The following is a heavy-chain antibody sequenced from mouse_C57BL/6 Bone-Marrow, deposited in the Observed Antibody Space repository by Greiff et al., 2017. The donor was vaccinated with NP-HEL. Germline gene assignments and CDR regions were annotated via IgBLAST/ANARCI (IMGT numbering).Heavy chain of an antibody. Sequence: EVKVVESGGDLVKPGGSLKLSCAASGFTFSSYGMSWVRQTPDKRLEWVETISSGGSYTYYLHSVKGRFTISRDNAKNPLYLQMRSLKTEDTAMYYCAILTGTGAWFAYWGQGTLVTVSA. CDR1: GFTFSSYG. V-gene: IGHV5-6*01. J-gene: IGHJ3*01. CDR3: AILTGTGAWFAY. CDR2: ISSGGSYT. D-gene: IGHD4-1*01.